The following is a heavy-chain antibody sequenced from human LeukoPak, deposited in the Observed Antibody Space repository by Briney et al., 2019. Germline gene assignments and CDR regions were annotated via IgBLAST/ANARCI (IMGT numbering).Heavy chain of an antibody. CDR1: GFTFSSYS. CDR2: ISSSSSTI. CDR3: ARSWGRGSGWSFDY. V-gene: IGHV3-48*01. D-gene: IGHD6-19*01. J-gene: IGHJ4*02. Sequence: GGSLRLSCAASGFTFSSYSMNWVRQAPGKGLEWVSYISSSSSTIYYADSVKGRFTISRDNAKNSLYLQVNSLRAEDTAVYYCARSWGRGSGWSFDYWGQGTLVTVSS.